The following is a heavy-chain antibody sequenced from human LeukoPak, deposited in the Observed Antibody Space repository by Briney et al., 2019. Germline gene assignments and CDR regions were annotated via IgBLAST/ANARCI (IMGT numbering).Heavy chain of an antibody. V-gene: IGHV3-30*18. D-gene: IGHD1-26*01. CDR3: AKGGGFGWELLTGYFDY. Sequence: GGSLRLSCAASGFTFSSYGMHWVRQAPGKGLEWVAVISYDGSNKYYADSVKGRFTISRDNSKNTLYLQMNSLRAEDTAVYYCAKGGGFGWELLTGYFDYWGQGTLVTVSS. CDR1: GFTFSSYG. J-gene: IGHJ4*02. CDR2: ISYDGSNK.